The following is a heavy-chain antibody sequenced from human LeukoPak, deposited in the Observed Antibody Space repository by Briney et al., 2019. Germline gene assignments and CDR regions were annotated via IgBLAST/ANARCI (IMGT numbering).Heavy chain of an antibody. CDR2: LSGSGGRT. D-gene: IGHD1-26*01. V-gene: IGHV3-23*01. CDR3: AKDRVGAILYFDY. Sequence: GGSLRLSCAASGFTFSNYGMSWVRQAPGKGLEWVSALSGSGGRTYYADSLKGRFTISRDNSKNTLYLEMSSLRAEDTAIYYCAKDRVGAILYFDYWGQGSLVTVSS. J-gene: IGHJ4*02. CDR1: GFTFSNYG.